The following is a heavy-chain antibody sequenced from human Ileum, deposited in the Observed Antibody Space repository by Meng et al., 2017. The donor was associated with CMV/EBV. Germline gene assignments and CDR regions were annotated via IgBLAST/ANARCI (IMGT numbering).Heavy chain of an antibody. D-gene: IGHD2-2*01. J-gene: IGHJ4*02. V-gene: IGHV1-2*02. CDR3: VRGANYASYRVDY. CDR1: AYSFTDYY. CDR2: INPNSGDT. Sequence: VQLVQSGAELEQPGASVKVSCKASAYSFTDYYIHWLRRAPGQGLEWMGWINPNSGDTNYAQTFQDRVTVTRDTSINTVYMDFRGLTSDDTAMYYCVRGANYASYRVDYWGQGTLVTVSS.